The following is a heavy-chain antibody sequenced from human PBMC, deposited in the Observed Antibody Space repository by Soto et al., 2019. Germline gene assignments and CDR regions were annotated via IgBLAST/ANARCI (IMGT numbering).Heavy chain of an antibody. CDR1: GYSVTSYS. J-gene: IGHJ4*02. CDR3: ATLSLYDISGVV. CDR2: IFPGDSDT. D-gene: IGHD3-22*01. V-gene: IGHV5-51*01. Sequence: GESLKISCKTSGYSVTSYSSGWVRQMPGKGLEWMGIIFPGDSDTTYSPSFQGQVTISADKSISTAYLQWSSLKASDTAMYYCATLSLYDISGVVWGQGTQVTVSS.